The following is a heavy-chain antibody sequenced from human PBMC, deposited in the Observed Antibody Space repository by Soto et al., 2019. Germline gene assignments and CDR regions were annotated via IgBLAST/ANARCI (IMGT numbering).Heavy chain of an antibody. Sequence: QVQLVESGGGVVQPGTSLRLSCAASGFTFRSYGMQWVRQAPGKGLEWVTVIQDDGSNKYYADSVKGRFTISRDNYKNTLYLQMNSLRAEDTAVDYFARWHRGLYGVYFDYWGQGTLVTVSS. V-gene: IGHV3-33*05. D-gene: IGHD6-19*01. CDR1: GFTFRSYG. CDR3: ARWHRGLYGVYFDY. CDR2: IQDDGSNK. J-gene: IGHJ4*02.